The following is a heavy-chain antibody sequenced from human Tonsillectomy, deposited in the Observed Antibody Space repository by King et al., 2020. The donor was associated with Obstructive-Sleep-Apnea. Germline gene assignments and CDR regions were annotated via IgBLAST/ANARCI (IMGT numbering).Heavy chain of an antibody. Sequence: EVQLVESGGGLVQPGGSLRLSCAASGFTFSSYWMHWVRQAPGKGLVWVSRINSDGSTTTYADSVKGRFTISRDNAKNTLHLQMRSLRAEDTAVYFCARDRDCRSTSCFFGMDVWGQGTTVTVSS. J-gene: IGHJ6*02. CDR2: INSDGSTT. CDR3: ARDRDCRSTSCFFGMDV. D-gene: IGHD2-2*01. V-gene: IGHV3-74*01. CDR1: GFTFSSYW.